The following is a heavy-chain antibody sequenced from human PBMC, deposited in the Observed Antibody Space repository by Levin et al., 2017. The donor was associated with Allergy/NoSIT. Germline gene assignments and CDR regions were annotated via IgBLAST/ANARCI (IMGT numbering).Heavy chain of an antibody. CDR1: GFTFSTSS. CDR3: ARTVRGVFYYFDY. V-gene: IGHV3-48*01. Sequence: GGSLRLSCAASGFTFSTSSMNWVRQAPGKGLDWVSFITPGSGTIYYADSVKGRFTISRDNAENSLYLEMNGLRAEDTAVYYCARTVRGVFYYFDYWGQGTLVTVSS. CDR2: ITPGSGTI. D-gene: IGHD4-17*01. J-gene: IGHJ4*02.